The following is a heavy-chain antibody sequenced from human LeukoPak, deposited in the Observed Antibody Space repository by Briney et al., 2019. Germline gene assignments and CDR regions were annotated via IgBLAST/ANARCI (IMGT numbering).Heavy chain of an antibody. Sequence: PGGSLRLSCAASGFTFSSYAMSWVRQAPGKGLEWVSAISGSCGSTYYADSVKGRFTISRDNSKNTLYLQMNSLRAEDTAVYYCAKDSYMVRGVILGAFDIWGQGTMVTVSS. V-gene: IGHV3-23*01. CDR1: GFTFSSYA. CDR3: AKDSYMVRGVILGAFDI. CDR2: ISGSCGST. D-gene: IGHD3-10*01. J-gene: IGHJ3*02.